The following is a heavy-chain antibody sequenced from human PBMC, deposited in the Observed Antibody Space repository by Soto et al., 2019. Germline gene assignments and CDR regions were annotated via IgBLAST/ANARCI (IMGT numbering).Heavy chain of an antibody. J-gene: IGHJ6*02. D-gene: IGHD3-22*01. CDR1: GDSVSSNSAA. CDR3: ARGRRSGYYYDSSGYLYYYYGMDV. V-gene: IGHV6-1*01. CDR2: TYYRSKWYN. Sequence: SQTLSLTCAISGDSVSSNSAAWNWIRPSPSRGLEWLGRTYYRSKWYNDYAVSVKSRITINPDTSKNQFSLQLNSVTPEDTAVYYCARGRRSGYYYDSSGYLYYYYGMDVWGQGTTVTVSS.